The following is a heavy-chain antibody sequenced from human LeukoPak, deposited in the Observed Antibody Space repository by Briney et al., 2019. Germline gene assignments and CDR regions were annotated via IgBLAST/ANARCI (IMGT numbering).Heavy chain of an antibody. CDR2: IYYRVTS. Sequence: PSETLSLTCTVSGDSISTYYWSWIRQPPGKGLECIGYIYYRVTSDYNPSLKSRVTMSVDMSTRQISLKLSSVTAADTAVYYCARAVGGDGSGSLWGPGTLVTVSS. V-gene: IGHV4-59*01. D-gene: IGHD3-10*01. CDR3: ARAVGGDGSGSL. CDR1: GDSISTYY. J-gene: IGHJ2*01.